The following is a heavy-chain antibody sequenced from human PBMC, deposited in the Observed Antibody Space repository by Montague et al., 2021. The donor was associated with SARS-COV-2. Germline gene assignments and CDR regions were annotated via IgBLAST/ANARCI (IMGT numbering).Heavy chain of an antibody. D-gene: IGHD3-16*01. V-gene: IGHV3-30*09. CDR2: ISYDGSNK. J-gene: IGHJ6*02. CDR1: LFTFSNYA. Sequence: CPRLSCAASLFTFSNYAMHWVRQAPGKGLEWVALISYDGSNKYYADSVKGRFAISRDNSKNTLYLQMNSLRAEDAGLYYCAREWDDITRPAHYGMDFWGQGTTVTVSS. CDR3: AREWDDITRPAHYGMDF.